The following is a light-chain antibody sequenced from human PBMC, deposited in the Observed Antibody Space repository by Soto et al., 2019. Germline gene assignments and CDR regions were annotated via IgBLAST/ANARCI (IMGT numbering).Light chain of an antibody. CDR1: QSISNH. V-gene: IGKV1-39*01. Sequence: DIQMTQSPSSLSASIGDRVTLTCRASQSISNHLNWYQHRQGKAPELVIYAASKLPSGVPSRFRVSGFGTEFFLTIDSLQPEDVATYDCQHGYGDPLTFGGGTKVE. CDR2: AAS. CDR3: QHGYGDPLT. J-gene: IGKJ4*01.